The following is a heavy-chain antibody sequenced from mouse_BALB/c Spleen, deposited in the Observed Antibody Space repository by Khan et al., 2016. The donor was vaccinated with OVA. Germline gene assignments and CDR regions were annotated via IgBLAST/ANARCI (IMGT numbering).Heavy chain of an antibody. V-gene: IGHV2-9*02. Sequence: QVQLQQSGPGLVAPSQSLSITCTVSGFSLTSYGVHWVRQPPGQGLEWLGVIWAGASTTYNSALLSRLCISIDNSKSQVFLKMISLQSDDMAMYYCGRLEDMWGQGTTLTVAS. CDR3: GRLEDM. J-gene: IGHJ2*01. CDR2: IWAGAST. CDR1: GFSLTSYG.